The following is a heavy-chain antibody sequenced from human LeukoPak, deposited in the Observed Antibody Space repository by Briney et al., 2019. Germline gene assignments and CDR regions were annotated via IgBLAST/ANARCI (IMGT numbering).Heavy chain of an antibody. CDR1: GFTFSSYA. V-gene: IGHV3-23*01. D-gene: IGHD1-26*01. J-gene: IGHJ4*02. CDR2: ISGSGAST. CDR3: AGEKVEANREFDY. Sequence: GGSLRLSCAASGFTFSSYAMSWVRQAPGKGLEWVSDISGSGASTYYTDSVKGRFTISRHNSKNTLYLQMNSLRAEDTAVYYCAGEKVEANREFDYWGQGTLVTVSS.